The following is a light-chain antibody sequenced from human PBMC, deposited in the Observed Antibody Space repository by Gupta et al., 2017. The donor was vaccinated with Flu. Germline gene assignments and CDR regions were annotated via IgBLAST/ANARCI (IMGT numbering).Light chain of an antibody. V-gene: IGKV1-5*03. J-gene: IGKJ4*01. CDR2: KAS. Sequence: DTQMTQSPSTLSASVGDRVTITCRASQSIRSWLAWYQQKPGKAPNLLIYKASSLESGVPSRFSGSGSGTEFTLTISSLQPDDFATYYCQQYDSYSLTFGGGTEVEIK. CDR1: QSIRSW. CDR3: QQYDSYSLT.